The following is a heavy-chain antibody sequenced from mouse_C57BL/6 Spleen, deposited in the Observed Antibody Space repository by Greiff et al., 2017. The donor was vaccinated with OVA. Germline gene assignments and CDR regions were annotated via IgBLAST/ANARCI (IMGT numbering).Heavy chain of an antibody. CDR1: GYTFTSYW. V-gene: IGHV1-69*01. CDR2: IDPSDSYT. CDR3: ARDLGDYDEGNY. Sequence: QVQLKQPGAELVMPGASVKLSCKASGYTFTSYWMHWVKQRPGQGLEWIGEIDPSDSYTNYNQKFKGKSTLTVDKSSSTAYMQLSSLTSEDSAVYYCARDLGDYDEGNYWGQGTTLTVSS. J-gene: IGHJ2*01. D-gene: IGHD2-4*01.